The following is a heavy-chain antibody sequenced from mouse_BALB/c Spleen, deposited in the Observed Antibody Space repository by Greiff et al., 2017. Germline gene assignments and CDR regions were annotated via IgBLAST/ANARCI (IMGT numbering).Heavy chain of an antibody. CDR3: ARGYYYGSSSYYFDY. CDR1: GFTFSSYA. J-gene: IGHJ2*01. CDR2: ISSGGST. Sequence: EVKLVESGGGLVKPGGSLKLSCAASGFTFSSYAMSWVRQTPEKRLEWVASISSGGSTYYPDSVKGRFTISRDNARNILYLQMSSLRSEDTAMYYCARGYYYGSSSYYFDYWGQGTTLTVSS. D-gene: IGHD1-1*01. V-gene: IGHV5-6-5*01.